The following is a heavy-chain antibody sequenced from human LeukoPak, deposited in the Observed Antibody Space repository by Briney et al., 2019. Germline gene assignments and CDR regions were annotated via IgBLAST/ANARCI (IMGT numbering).Heavy chain of an antibody. D-gene: IGHD3-22*01. Sequence: SETLSLTCAVYGGSFSSYYWSWIRQPPGKGLEWIGEINHSGSTNYNPSLKSRVTISVDTSKNQFSLKLSSVTAADTAVYYCARGRVRGYYYYYMDVWGKGTTVTVSS. CDR1: GGSFSSYY. CDR3: ARGRVRGYYYYYMDV. J-gene: IGHJ6*03. CDR2: INHSGST. V-gene: IGHV4-34*01.